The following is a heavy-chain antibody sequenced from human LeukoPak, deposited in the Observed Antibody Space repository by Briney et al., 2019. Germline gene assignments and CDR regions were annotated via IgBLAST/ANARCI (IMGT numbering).Heavy chain of an antibody. J-gene: IGHJ6*02. CDR1: GFTFSSYS. CDR3: AAALGELNYYYGMDV. CDR2: ISSSSSTI. Sequence: PGGSLRLSCAASGFTFSSYSMNWVRQAPGKGLEWVSYISSSSSTIYYADSVKGRFTISRDNAKTSLYLQMNSLRAEDTAVYYCAAALGELNYYYGMDVWGQGTTVTVSS. D-gene: IGHD3-10*01. V-gene: IGHV3-48*04.